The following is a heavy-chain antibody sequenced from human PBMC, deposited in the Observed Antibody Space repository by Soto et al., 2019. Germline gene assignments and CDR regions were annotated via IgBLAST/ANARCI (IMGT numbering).Heavy chain of an antibody. Sequence: ETLSLTCFVSGYSITAGGYYWSWIRHHPGKGLEWIGSFYSSGSIIYNPSLRSRVSISGDTSSNQFSMSLTSVTAEDTALYYCTRAAWFPYLSFYWGQGALVTVSS. CDR2: FYSSGSI. D-gene: IGHD3-10*01. CDR3: TRAAWFPYLSFY. CDR1: GYSITAGGYY. J-gene: IGHJ4*02. V-gene: IGHV4-39*01.